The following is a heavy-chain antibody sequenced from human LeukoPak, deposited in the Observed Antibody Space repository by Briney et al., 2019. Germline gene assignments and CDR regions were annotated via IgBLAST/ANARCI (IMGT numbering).Heavy chain of an antibody. CDR3: ARGHCSSTSCYDY. CDR1: GFTFSSYS. CDR2: ISSSSYI. D-gene: IGHD2-2*01. J-gene: IGHJ4*02. V-gene: IGHV3-21*01. Sequence: PGGSLRLSCAASGFTFSSYSMNWVRQAPGKGLEWVSSISSSSYIYYADSVKGRFTISRDNAKNSLYLQMNSLRAEDTAVYYCARGHCSSTSCYDYWGQGTLVTVSS.